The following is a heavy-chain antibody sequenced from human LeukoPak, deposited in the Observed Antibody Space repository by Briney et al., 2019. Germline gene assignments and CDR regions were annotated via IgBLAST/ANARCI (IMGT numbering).Heavy chain of an antibody. CDR3: ARGDLDYYDSSGYYWNY. Sequence: GGSLRLSCAASGFTFSSYSMNWVRQAPGKGLEWVSYISSSSSTIYYADSVKGRFTISRDNAKNSLYLQMNSLRAEDTAVYYCARGDLDYYDSSGYYWNYWGQGTLVTVSS. D-gene: IGHD3-22*01. CDR1: GFTFSSYS. J-gene: IGHJ4*02. V-gene: IGHV3-48*01. CDR2: ISSSSSTI.